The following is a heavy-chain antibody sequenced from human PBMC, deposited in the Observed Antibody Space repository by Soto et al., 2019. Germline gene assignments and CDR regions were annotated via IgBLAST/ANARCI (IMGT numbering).Heavy chain of an antibody. V-gene: IGHV3-33*01. CDR3: ARDLLQQLVLQEPGGMDV. CDR2: IWYDGSNK. Sequence: GGSLRLSCAASGFTFSSYGMHWVRQAPGKGLEWVAVIWYDGSNKYYADSVKGRFTISRDNSKNTLYLQMNSLRAEDTAVYYCARDLLQQLVLQEPGGMDVWGQGTTVTVSS. D-gene: IGHD6-13*01. J-gene: IGHJ6*02. CDR1: GFTFSSYG.